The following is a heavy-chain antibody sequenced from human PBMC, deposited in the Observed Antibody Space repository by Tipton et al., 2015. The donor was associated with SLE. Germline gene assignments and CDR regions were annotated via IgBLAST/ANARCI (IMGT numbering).Heavy chain of an antibody. CDR2: INHDGSEI. CDR3: TGWGMDV. J-gene: IGHJ6*02. Sequence: SLRLSCEASGFTFSNYWMNWVRQAPGKGLEWVANINHDGSEIFYVDSVKGRFTIFRDNAKYTLYLQMNSLRAEDTAVYYCTGWGMDVWGQGTTVTVSS. V-gene: IGHV3-7*01. CDR1: GFTFSNYW. D-gene: IGHD1-26*01.